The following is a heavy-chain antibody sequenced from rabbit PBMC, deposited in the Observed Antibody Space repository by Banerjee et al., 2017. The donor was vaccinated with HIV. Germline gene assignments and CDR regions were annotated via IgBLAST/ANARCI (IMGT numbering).Heavy chain of an antibody. CDR3: ARRYASGSAYFNL. V-gene: IGHV1S44*01. Sequence: QSLEESGGGLVKPGASLTLTCKASGFDFSSNAMCWVRQAPGKGLEWIGFINTRDNSYYASWAKGRFTISKPSSSTVDLKMTSLTAADTATYFCARRYASGSAYFNLWGPGTLVTVS. J-gene: IGHJ4*01. D-gene: IGHD1-1*01. CDR2: INTRDNS. CDR1: GFDFSSNA.